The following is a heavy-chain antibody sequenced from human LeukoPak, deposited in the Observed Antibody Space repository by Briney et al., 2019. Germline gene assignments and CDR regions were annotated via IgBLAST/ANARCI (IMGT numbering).Heavy chain of an antibody. J-gene: IGHJ5*02. Sequence: SETLSLTCTVSGGSISRGDYYWSWIRQPPGKGLEWIGYIYYSGSTYYNPSLKSRVTISVDTSKNQFSLKLSSVTAADTAVYYCNRVVAAAMHLDWFDPWGQGTLVTVSS. CDR2: IYYSGST. D-gene: IGHD2-2*01. CDR3: NRVVAAAMHLDWFDP. CDR1: GGSISRGDYY. V-gene: IGHV4-30-4*01.